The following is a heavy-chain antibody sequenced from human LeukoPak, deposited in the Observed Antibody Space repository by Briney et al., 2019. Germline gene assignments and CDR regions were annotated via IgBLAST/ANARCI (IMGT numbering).Heavy chain of an antibody. J-gene: IGHJ3*02. D-gene: IGHD3-10*01. CDR1: GGSIGTYS. CDR2: IYYSGST. V-gene: IGHV4-59*08. Sequence: SETLSLTCTVSGGSIGTYSWNWIRQPPGKGLEWIGYIYYSGSTNYNPSLKSRVTISVDTSKNQFSLKLSSVTAADTAVYYCSGESYAFDIWGQGTMVTVSS. CDR3: SGESYAFDI.